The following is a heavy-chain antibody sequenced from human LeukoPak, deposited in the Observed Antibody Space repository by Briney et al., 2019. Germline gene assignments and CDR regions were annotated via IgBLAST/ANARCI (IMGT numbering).Heavy chain of an antibody. CDR2: ISYDGSNK. V-gene: IGHV3-30-3*01. Sequence: GGSLRLSCAASGFTSSSYAMHWVRQAPGKGLEWVAVISYDGSNKYYADSVKGRFTISRDNSKNTLYLQMNSLRAEDTAVYYCARDGDSSGYYYFDYWGQGTLVTVSS. J-gene: IGHJ4*02. D-gene: IGHD3-22*01. CDR3: ARDGDSSGYYYFDY. CDR1: GFTSSSYA.